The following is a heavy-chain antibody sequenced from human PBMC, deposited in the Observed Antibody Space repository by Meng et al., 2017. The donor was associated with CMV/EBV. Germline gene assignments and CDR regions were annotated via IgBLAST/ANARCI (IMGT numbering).Heavy chain of an antibody. J-gene: IGHJ6*02. D-gene: IGHD3-3*01. Sequence: GSLRLSCAVYGESLSGYYWSWIRQPPGKGLEWIGEINHGGITTYNPSLKSRITISVDTSKNQFSLNLNSVTAAATAVYCCARDHALGWYDFWSGYYTGGMDVWGQGTTVTVSS. V-gene: IGHV4-34*01. CDR3: ARDHALGWYDFWSGYYTGGMDV. CDR2: INHGGIT. CDR1: GESLSGYY.